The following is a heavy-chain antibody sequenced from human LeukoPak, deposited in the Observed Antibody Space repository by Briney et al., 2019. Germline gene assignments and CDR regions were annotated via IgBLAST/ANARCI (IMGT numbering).Heavy chain of an antibody. Sequence: ASVKVSCKASGCTFTSYDINWVRQATGQGLEWMGWMNPNNNNVGYAQKLQGRVTMTRDTSISTAYMELGSLTSEDTAVYYCARGAFLPQYRRDFDPWGQGTLVTVSS. J-gene: IGHJ5*02. V-gene: IGHV1-8*01. CDR2: MNPNNNNV. CDR1: GCTFTSYD. CDR3: ARGAFLPQYRRDFDP. D-gene: IGHD6-6*01.